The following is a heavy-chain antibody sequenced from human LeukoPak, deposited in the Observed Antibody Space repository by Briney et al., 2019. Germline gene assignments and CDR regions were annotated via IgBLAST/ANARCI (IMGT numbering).Heavy chain of an antibody. CDR2: ISGSGGST. V-gene: IGHV3-23*01. D-gene: IGHD3-22*01. CDR1: GFTFSSYA. Sequence: QSGGSLRLSCAASGFTFSSYAMSWVRQAPGKGLEWVSAISGSGGSTYYADSVKGRFTISRDNSKNTLYLQMNSLRAEDTAVYCCAKDGFFPDYYDSSGYVGYFDYWGQGTLVTVSS. J-gene: IGHJ4*02. CDR3: AKDGFFPDYYDSSGYVGYFDY.